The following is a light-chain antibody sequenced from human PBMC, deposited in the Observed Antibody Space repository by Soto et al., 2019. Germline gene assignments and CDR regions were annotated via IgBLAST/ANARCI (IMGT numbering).Light chain of an antibody. CDR3: QQRLNWPPG. Sequence: DIVLTQSPGTLSLSPGERATLSCRASQSVSSSNLAWYQQRPGQAPRLLIYDASNRATGVPARFSGSRSGTDFTLTISDLEPADFGLYYCQQRLNWPPGFGQGTKVDIK. V-gene: IGKV3-11*01. CDR1: QSVSSSN. J-gene: IGKJ1*01. CDR2: DAS.